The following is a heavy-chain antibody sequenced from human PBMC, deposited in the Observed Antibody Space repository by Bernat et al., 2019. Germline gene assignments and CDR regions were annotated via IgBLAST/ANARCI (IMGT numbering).Heavy chain of an antibody. V-gene: IGHV4-59*08. CDR1: GGSISSDY. Sequence: QVQLQESGPGLVKPSETLSLTCTVSGGSISSDYWSWIRQPPGKGLEWIGYIYYSGSTNYNPSLKSRVPISVDTSKTQFSLKLRSVTAADPAVYYCARHVGGYSYGSEIDYWGQGTLVTVSS. CDR2: IYYSGST. D-gene: IGHD5-18*01. J-gene: IGHJ4*02. CDR3: ARHVGGYSYGSEIDY.